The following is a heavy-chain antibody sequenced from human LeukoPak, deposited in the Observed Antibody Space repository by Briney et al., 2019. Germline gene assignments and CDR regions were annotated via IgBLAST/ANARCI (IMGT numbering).Heavy chain of an antibody. D-gene: IGHD6-13*01. CDR2: ISGSDGST. CDR1: GFTFSNYA. Sequence: GGSLRLSCTASGFTFSNYAMSWVRQAPGKGLEWVSTISGSDGSTYYADSVKGRFTISRDNSKNTLYLQMNSLRAEDTAVYYCAKGAAAGSVRFGWFDPWGQGSLVTVSS. J-gene: IGHJ5*02. V-gene: IGHV3-23*01. CDR3: AKGAAAGSVRFGWFDP.